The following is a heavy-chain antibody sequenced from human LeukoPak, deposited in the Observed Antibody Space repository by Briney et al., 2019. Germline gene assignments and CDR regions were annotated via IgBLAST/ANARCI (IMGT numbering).Heavy chain of an antibody. J-gene: IGHJ6*02. CDR3: AKEAVADYYYYGMDV. CDR2: IKQDGSEK. CDR1: GFTFNNYW. V-gene: IGHV3-7*03. D-gene: IGHD6-19*01. Sequence: GGSLRLSCAASGFTFNNYWMTWVRQAPGKGLEWVANIKQDGSEKYYVDSVKGRFTISRDNSKNTLYLQMNSLRAEDTAVYYCAKEAVADYYYYGMDVWGQGTTVTVSS.